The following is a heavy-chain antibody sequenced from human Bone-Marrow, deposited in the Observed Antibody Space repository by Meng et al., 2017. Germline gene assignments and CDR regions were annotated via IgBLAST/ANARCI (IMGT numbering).Heavy chain of an antibody. D-gene: IGHD4-17*01. CDR3: ARAGKGDYGDYFDS. J-gene: IGHJ4*02. Sequence: VTRQESGPGMWKPSQTLSLTCTVSGEAISSEGYHWIWIRQVPGKGLEWIGYIFYTGTTYYNPSLKSPLTMSVDTSQNQFSLKLNSVTAADTAVYYCARAGKGDYGDYFDSWGQGTLVTVSS. CDR1: GEAISSEGYH. CDR2: IFYTGTT. V-gene: IGHV4-31*01.